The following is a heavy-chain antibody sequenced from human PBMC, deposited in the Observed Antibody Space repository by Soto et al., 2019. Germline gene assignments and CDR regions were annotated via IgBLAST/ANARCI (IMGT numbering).Heavy chain of an antibody. V-gene: IGHV3-66*01. J-gene: IGHJ6*02. CDR3: ARDRIPTGMDV. CDR1: GFTVSSNY. CDR2: IYSGGST. Sequence: EVQLVESGGGLVQPGGSLRLSCAASGFTVSSNYMSWVRQAPGKGLEWVSVIYSGGSTYYADSVKGRFTISRDNSKNTLHLQMKRLRAEDTAVYYCARDRIPTGMDVWGQGTTVTVSS.